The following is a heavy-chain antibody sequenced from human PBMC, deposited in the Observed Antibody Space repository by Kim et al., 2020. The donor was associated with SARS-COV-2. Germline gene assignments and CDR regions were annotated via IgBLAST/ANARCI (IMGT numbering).Heavy chain of an antibody. J-gene: IGHJ4*02. V-gene: IGHV4-34*01. CDR3: ARGLPGY. CDR1: GGSFSGYS. Sequence: SETLSLTCAAYGGSFSGYSWHWIRQPPGKGLEWIGQINHSGSTKYNPSLESRATISIDPSKNQFSLKLTSVTAADTAVYFCARGLPGYWAQGTLVTVSS. CDR2: INHSGST.